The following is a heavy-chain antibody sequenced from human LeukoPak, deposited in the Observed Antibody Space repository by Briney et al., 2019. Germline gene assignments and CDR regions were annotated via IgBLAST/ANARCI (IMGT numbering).Heavy chain of an antibody. V-gene: IGHV1-2*06. CDR3: ARGGDVYYYYYMDV. J-gene: IGHJ6*03. D-gene: IGHD4-17*01. CDR1: GYTFTGYY. Sequence: GASVKVSCKASGYTFTGYYMHWVRQAPGQGLEWMGRINPNSDGTNYAQKFQGRVTMTRDTSISTAYMELSRLRSDDTAVYYCARGGDVYYYYYMDVWGKGTTVTVSS. CDR2: INPNSDGT.